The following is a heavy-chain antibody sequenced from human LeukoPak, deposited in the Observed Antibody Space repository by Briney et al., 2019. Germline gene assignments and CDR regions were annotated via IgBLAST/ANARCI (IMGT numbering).Heavy chain of an antibody. V-gene: IGHV3-48*01. CDR1: GFTFSPYS. CDR3: AKAPDLQLWFPFDY. Sequence: PGGSLRLSCAASGFTFSPYSMNWVRQAPGKGLEWISYITGNSDTLYYADSVKGRFTISRDNSKNTLYLQMNSLRAEDTAVYYCAKAPDLQLWFPFDYWGQGTLVTVSS. CDR2: ITGNSDTL. J-gene: IGHJ4*02. D-gene: IGHD5-18*01.